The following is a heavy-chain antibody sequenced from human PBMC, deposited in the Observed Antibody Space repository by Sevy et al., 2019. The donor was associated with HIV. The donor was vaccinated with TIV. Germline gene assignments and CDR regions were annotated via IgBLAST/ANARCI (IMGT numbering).Heavy chain of an antibody. J-gene: IGHJ5*02. V-gene: IGHV4-39*01. CDR1: GGSISSSSYY. CDR2: IYYSGST. D-gene: IGHD2-21*01. CDR3: ARHRGVRGLYCGGDCSYNWFDP. Sequence: SETLSLTCTVSGGSISSSSYYWGWIRQPPGKGLEWIGSIYYSGSTYYNPSLKCRVTISVDTSKNQFSLKLSSVTAADTAVYYCARHRGVRGLYCGGDCSYNWFDPWGQGTLVTVSS.